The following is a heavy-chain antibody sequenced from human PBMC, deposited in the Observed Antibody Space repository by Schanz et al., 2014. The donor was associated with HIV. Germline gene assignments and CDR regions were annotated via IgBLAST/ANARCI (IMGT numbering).Heavy chain of an antibody. CDR2: ISYDGSNK. J-gene: IGHJ6*02. CDR3: ARDVSHDSSGHYSDYYYGMDV. V-gene: IGHV3-30*19. Sequence: QVQLVESGGGVVQPGRSLRLSCAASGFTFSNFAMHWVRQAPGKGLEWVAVISYDGSNKNYADSVKGRFTISRDNSKNTLYLQMNSLRAEDTAVYYCARDVSHDSSGHYSDYYYGMDVWGQGTTVTVSS. CDR1: GFTFSNFA. D-gene: IGHD3-22*01.